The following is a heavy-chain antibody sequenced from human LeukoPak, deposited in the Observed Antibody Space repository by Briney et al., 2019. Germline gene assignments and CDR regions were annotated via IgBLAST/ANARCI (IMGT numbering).Heavy chain of an antibody. CDR2: ISSGSTTI. D-gene: IGHD6-13*01. V-gene: IGHV3-48*04. CDR3: ARMWGSSWSYFDY. J-gene: IGHJ4*02. CDR1: GFTFSSYS. Sequence: PGGSLRLSCTASGFTFSSYSMNWVRQAPGKGLEWVSYISSGSTTIYYADSVKGRFTISRDNAKNSLYLQMNSLRAEDTAVYFRARMWGSSWSYFDYWGQGTLVTVSS.